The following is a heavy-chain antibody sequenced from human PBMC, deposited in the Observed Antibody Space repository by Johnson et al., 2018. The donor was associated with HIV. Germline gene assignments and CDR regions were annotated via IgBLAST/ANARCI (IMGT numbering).Heavy chain of an antibody. CDR2: ISYDGSNK. J-gene: IGHJ3*02. D-gene: IGHD2-21*02. Sequence: QVQLVESGGGVVQPGRSLRLSCAASVFTFSSYAMHWVRQAPGKGLEWVAVISYDGSNKYYADSVKGRFTISRDNAKNSLYMQMNNMRDEDTALYYCARGVNLEYCGGDCYSGGPKDVFDIWGQGTMVTVSS. CDR3: ARGVNLEYCGGDCYSGGPKDVFDI. V-gene: IGHV3-30*04. CDR1: VFTFSSYA.